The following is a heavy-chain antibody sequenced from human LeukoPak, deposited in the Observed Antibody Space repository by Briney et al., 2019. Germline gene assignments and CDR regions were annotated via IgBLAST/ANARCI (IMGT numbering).Heavy chain of an antibody. V-gene: IGHV3-48*01. D-gene: IGHD5-18*01. CDR2: ISSSSSTI. CDR3: ARDSSAVDAAMDY. Sequence: GGSLRLSCAASGFTFSGYSMNWVRQAPGKGLEWVSYISSSSSTIYYADSVKGRFTISRDNAKNSLYLQMNSLRAEDTAVYYCARDSSAVDAAMDYWGQGTLVTVSS. CDR1: GFTFSGYS. J-gene: IGHJ4*02.